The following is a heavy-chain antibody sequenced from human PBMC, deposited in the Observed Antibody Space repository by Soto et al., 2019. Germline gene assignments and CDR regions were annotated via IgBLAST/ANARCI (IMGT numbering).Heavy chain of an antibody. CDR3: ARGSGTKDAFDI. CDR1: GGSVSSGSYY. D-gene: IGHD2-15*01. V-gene: IGHV4-61*03. Sequence: QVQLQESGPGLLKPSETLSLTCTVPGGSVSSGSYYWSWIRQPPGQGLEWIGYMYYSGSTNYNPSPKSRVTISVDTYTNNFSLKLSSVTAADTAVYYCARGSGTKDAFDIWGQGTMVTISS. J-gene: IGHJ3*02. CDR2: MYYSGST.